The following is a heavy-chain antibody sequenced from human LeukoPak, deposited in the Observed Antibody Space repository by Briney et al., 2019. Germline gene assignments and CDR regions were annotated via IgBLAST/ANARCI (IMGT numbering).Heavy chain of an antibody. CDR1: GYTFTGYY. J-gene: IGHJ4*02. Sequence: AAPVKVSCKASGYTFTGYYMHWVRQAPGQGLEWMGWINPSGGSTSYAQKFQGRVTMTRDMSTSTVYMELSSLRSEDTAVYYCARGGIKDYDSSGYYSVGYFDYWGQGTLVTVSS. CDR3: ARGGIKDYDSSGYYSVGYFDY. CDR2: INPSGGST. D-gene: IGHD3-22*01. V-gene: IGHV1-46*01.